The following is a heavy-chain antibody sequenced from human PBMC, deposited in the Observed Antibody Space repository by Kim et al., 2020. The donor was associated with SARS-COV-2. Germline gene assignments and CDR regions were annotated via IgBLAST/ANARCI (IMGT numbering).Heavy chain of an antibody. Sequence: GGSLRLSCAASGFIFSTYWMHWVRQAPEKGLVWVSRINSDGRGSDYADSVKGRFTISRDNARNTLYLQMNSLRVEDTAVYYCATEEEGSSGGRRFDFWGQGTRVTAS. V-gene: IGHV3-74*01. CDR3: ATEEEGSSGGRRFDF. CDR2: INSDGRGS. D-gene: IGHD6-19*01. CDR1: GFIFSTYW. J-gene: IGHJ4*02.